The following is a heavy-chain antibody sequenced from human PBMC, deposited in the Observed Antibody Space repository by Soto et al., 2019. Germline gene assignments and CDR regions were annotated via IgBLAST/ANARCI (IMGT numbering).Heavy chain of an antibody. CDR2: MNPNSGNT. V-gene: IGHV1-8*01. Sequence: QVQLVQSGAEVKKPGASVKVSCKASGYTFTSYDINWVRQATGQGLEWMGWMNPNSGNTGYAQKFQGRVTMTRNTSTSTAYTELSSLRSEDTAVYYCGRGGGLYCSGGSCYYYYYMDVWGKGTTVTVSS. CDR3: GRGGGLYCSGGSCYYYYYMDV. CDR1: GYTFTSYD. D-gene: IGHD2-15*01. J-gene: IGHJ6*03.